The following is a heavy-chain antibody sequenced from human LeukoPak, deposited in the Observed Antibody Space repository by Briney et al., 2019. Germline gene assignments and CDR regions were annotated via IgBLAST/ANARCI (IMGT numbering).Heavy chain of an antibody. V-gene: IGHV3-23*01. CDR3: AREGVGSEVA. Sequence: GGSLRLSCAASGFTFSSYAMSWVRQAPGKGLEWVSAISAGGGSTYYADSVKGRFTISRDNSKNTVYLQMNSLRAEDTAVYYCAREGVGSEVAWGQGTLVTVSS. CDR2: ISAGGGST. D-gene: IGHD2-15*01. J-gene: IGHJ4*02. CDR1: GFTFSSYA.